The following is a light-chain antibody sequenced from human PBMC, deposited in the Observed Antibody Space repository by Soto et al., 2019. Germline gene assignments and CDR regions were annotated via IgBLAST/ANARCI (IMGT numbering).Light chain of an antibody. V-gene: IGKV3-11*01. CDR1: QSVSSY. CDR3: QQRSNWPRT. Sequence: EFVLTQSPGTLSFSPGEIATLSCSASQSVSSYLAWYQQKPGQAPRLLIYDASNRATGIPARFSGSGSGTDFTLTISSLEPEDFAVYYCQQRSNWPRTFGQGTKVDIK. CDR2: DAS. J-gene: IGKJ1*01.